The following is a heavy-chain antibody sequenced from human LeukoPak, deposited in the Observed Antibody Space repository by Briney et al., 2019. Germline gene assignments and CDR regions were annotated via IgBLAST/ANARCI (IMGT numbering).Heavy chain of an antibody. J-gene: IGHJ4*02. CDR2: ISGSGGST. Sequence: GGSLRPSCAASGFTFSSYAMSWVRQAPGKGLEWVSAISGSGGSTYYADSVKGRFTISRDSSKNTLYLQMNSLRAEDTAVYYCAKGQMATINGYFDYWGQGTLVTVSS. V-gene: IGHV3-23*01. CDR3: AKGQMATINGYFDY. CDR1: GFTFSSYA. D-gene: IGHD5-24*01.